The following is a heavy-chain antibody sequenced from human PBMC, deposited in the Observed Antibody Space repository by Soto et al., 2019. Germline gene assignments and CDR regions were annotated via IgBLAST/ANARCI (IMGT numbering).Heavy chain of an antibody. CDR1: GGSISSGGYY. CDR2: IYYSGST. CDR3: ARSITGTTGGGYYYYYYMDV. V-gene: IGHV4-31*03. D-gene: IGHD1-7*01. Sequence: QVQLQESGPGLVKPSQTLSLTCTVSGGSISSGGYYWSWIRQHPGKGLEGMGYIYYSGSTYYNPSLKSRVTISVDTSKNQFSLKLSSVTAADTAVYYCARSITGTTGGGYYYYYYMDVWGKGTTVTVSS. J-gene: IGHJ6*03.